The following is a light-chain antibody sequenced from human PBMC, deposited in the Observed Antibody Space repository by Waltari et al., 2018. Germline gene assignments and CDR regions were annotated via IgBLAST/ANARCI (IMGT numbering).Light chain of an antibody. CDR1: TEAVTSDYY. Sequence: QTVVTQEPSLTVSPGGTVPLTCASSTEAVTSDYYPNWFQQKPGQAPRAPIHSTSVRYSWTPTRFSGSLLGDKAALTLSGVQPEDEADYYCLLYYGGPWVFGGGTKVTVL. CDR2: STS. V-gene: IGLV7-43*01. J-gene: IGLJ3*02. CDR3: LLYYGGPWV.